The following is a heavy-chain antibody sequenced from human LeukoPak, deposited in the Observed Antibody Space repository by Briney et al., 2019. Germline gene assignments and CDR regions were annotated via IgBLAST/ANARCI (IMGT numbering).Heavy chain of an antibody. Sequence: ASVTDSCMATRYTLTSYDINWVRQAPGQGLDRTGRMNSNQEYTGYAQKFQGRVIMTRDTYISTAYMELSSLGSEDTAVYYCARGSRYKWRRGQSYYYYYYLDVWGKGTTVTVSS. V-gene: IGHV1-8*01. CDR3: ARGSRYKWRRGQSYYYYYYLDV. J-gene: IGHJ6*03. CDR2: MNSNQEYT. D-gene: IGHD1-20*01. CDR1: RYTLTSYD.